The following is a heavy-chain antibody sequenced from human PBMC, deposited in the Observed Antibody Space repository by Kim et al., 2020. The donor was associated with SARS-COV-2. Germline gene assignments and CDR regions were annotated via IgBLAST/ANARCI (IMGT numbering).Heavy chain of an antibody. V-gene: IGHV3-11*06. D-gene: IGHD3-3*01. Sequence: RFTISRDNAKNSLYLQMNGLRAEDTAVYYCARDRLLRFLEWLGDYYGMDVWGQGTTVTVSS. CDR3: ARDRLLRFLEWLGDYYGMDV. J-gene: IGHJ6*02.